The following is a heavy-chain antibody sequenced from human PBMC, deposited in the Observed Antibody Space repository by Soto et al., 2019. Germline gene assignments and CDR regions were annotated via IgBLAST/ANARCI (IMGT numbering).Heavy chain of an antibody. Sequence: GSLRLSCVASTFTLSNYHMDWVRQAPGKGLEWLAYIDASGTVIYHADSVRGRFTVSRDNARNSLSLQMNSLRAEDTAVYYCARDLTGYAMDVWRQRTTVTVSS. CDR2: IDASGTVI. CDR3: ARDLTGYAMDV. V-gene: IGHV3-48*03. CDR1: TFTLSNYH. J-gene: IGHJ6*02. D-gene: IGHD2-2*01.